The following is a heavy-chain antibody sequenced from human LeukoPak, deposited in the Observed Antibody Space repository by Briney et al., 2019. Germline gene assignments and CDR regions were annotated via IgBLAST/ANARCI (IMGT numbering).Heavy chain of an antibody. J-gene: IGHJ3*02. Sequence: ASVKISCKVSGYTLTELSMHWVRQAPGKGLEWMGGFDPEDGETIYAQKFQGRVTMTEDTSTDTAYMELSSLRSEDTAVYYCATAGHIPTLGIAFDIWGQGTMVTVSS. CDR3: ATAGHIPTLGIAFDI. CDR2: FDPEDGET. D-gene: IGHD2-21*01. CDR1: GYTLTELS. V-gene: IGHV1-24*01.